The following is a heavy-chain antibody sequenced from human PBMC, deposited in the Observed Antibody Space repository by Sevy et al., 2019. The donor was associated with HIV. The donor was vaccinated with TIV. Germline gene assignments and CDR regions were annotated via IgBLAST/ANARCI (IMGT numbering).Heavy chain of an antibody. CDR1: GFTFDDYG. J-gene: IGHJ4*02. Sequence: GGSLRLSCAASGFTFDDYGMSWVRQAPGKGLEWVSGINWNGGSTGYADSVKGRFTISRDNAKKSLYLQMNSLRAEDTALYYCGRGWRSPPYFDYWGQGTLVTVSS. CDR2: INWNGGST. V-gene: IGHV3-20*04. D-gene: IGHD2-15*01. CDR3: GRGWRSPPYFDY.